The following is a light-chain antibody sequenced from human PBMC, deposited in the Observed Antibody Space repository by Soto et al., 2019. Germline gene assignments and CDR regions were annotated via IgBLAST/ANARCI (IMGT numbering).Light chain of an antibody. Sequence: EMVLTQSPATLSLSPGGRATLSGRASQSFSSYLAWYQQKPGQAPRLLIYDASNRATGIPARFSGSGSGTDFTLTISSLEPEDFAVYYCQQRSNWRTTFGQGTRLEIK. CDR3: QQRSNWRTT. J-gene: IGKJ5*01. CDR2: DAS. V-gene: IGKV3-11*01. CDR1: QSFSSY.